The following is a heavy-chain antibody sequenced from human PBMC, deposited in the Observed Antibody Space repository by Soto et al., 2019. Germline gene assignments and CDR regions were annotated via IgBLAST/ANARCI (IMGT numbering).Heavy chain of an antibody. V-gene: IGHV4-38-2*01. CDR3: ARVRCSSTSCSMHYYYGMDV. J-gene: IGHJ6*02. CDR2: IYHSGTT. Sequence: SETLSLTCAVSGYSISSGYYWGWMRQPPGKGLEWIGIIYHSGTTYYNPSLKGRVTISVDTSKKQFSLKLSSVTAADTAVYCCARVRCSSTSCSMHYYYGMDVWGQGTTVTVSS. CDR1: GYSISSGYY. D-gene: IGHD2-2*01.